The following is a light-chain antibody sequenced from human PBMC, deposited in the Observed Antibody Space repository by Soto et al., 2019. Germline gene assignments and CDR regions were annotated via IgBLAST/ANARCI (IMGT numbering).Light chain of an antibody. J-gene: IGKJ1*01. CDR3: QQYNSHPWT. CDR2: KAS. V-gene: IGKV1-5*03. Sequence: DIQMTQSPSTLPASVGDRVTVTCRASQSISSWLAWYQEKPGKAPTLLIYKASLLETGVPSRFSGSGSGTEFTLTISSLQTDDFGTYYCQQYNSHPWTFGQGTKVEMK. CDR1: QSISSW.